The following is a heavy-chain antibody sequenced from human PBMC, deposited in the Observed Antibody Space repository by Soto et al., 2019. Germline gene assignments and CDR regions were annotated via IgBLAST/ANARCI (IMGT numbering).Heavy chain of an antibody. Sequence: ASMRRSCKAFTETFNNHGITSIVVGTYQGLEWMGWISTYNGNTNTYHKKRFQGRFTMTSDSASNTAYMELRSLTPDDTAVYYCARGGQKNVYTSIGPWGQGTLVTVSS. V-gene: IGHV1-18*04. CDR1: TETFNNHG. J-gene: IGHJ5*02. CDR3: ARGGQKNVYTSIGP. CDR2: ISTYNGNT. D-gene: IGHD1-1*01.